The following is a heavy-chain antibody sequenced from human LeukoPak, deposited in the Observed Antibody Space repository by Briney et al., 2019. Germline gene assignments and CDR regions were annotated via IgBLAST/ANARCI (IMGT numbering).Heavy chain of an antibody. V-gene: IGHV4-34*01. CDR2: INHSGNT. CDR1: GGSFSGYY. Sequence: SSETLSLTCAVYGGSFSGYYWSWIRQPPGKGLEWIGEINHSGNTNYNPSLKSRVTISVDTPKKQFSLSLTSVTAADTAVYYCAGGAWTVAINYGGKGTLVTVPS. CDR3: AGGAWTVAINY. J-gene: IGHJ4*02. D-gene: IGHD3-22*01.